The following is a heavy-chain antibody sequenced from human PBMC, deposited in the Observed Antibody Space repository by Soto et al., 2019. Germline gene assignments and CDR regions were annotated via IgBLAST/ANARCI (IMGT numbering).Heavy chain of an antibody. V-gene: IGHV1-69*01. CDR2: IIPIFGTA. CDR3: ASLTRGSPLRGWYFDL. J-gene: IGHJ2*01. D-gene: IGHD3-10*01. CDR1: GGTFSSYA. Sequence: QVQLVQSGAEVKKPESSVKVSCKASGGTFSSYAISWVRQAPGQGLEWMGGIIPIFGTANYAQKFQGRVTITADESTSTAYMELSSLRSEDTAVYYCASLTRGSPLRGWYFDLWGRGTLVTVSS.